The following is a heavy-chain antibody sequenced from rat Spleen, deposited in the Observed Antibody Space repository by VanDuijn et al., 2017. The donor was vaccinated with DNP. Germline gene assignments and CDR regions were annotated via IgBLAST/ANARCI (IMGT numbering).Heavy chain of an antibody. CDR2: IGSDGYAP. D-gene: IGHD4-3*01. CDR3: VRWNSGHFDY. CDR1: GFTFSDYY. J-gene: IGHJ2*01. Sequence: EVQLVESGGGLVQPGRSLKLSCAASGFTFSDYYMAWVRQAPTKGLEWVAYIGSDGYAPYYGDSVKGRFTISGYNTKSTLYLQMNSLRSEDMATYYCVRWNSGHFDYWGQGVMVTVSS. V-gene: IGHV5-22*01.